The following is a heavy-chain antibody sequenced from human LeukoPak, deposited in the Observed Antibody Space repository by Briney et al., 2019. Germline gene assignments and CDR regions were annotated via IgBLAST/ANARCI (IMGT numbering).Heavy chain of an antibody. CDR2: ISYDGSNK. V-gene: IGHV3-30*18. CDR3: AKDSDSSGYDY. J-gene: IGHJ4*02. D-gene: IGHD6-19*01. CDR1: GFTFSSYG. Sequence: GGSLRLSCAASGFTFSSYGMHWVRQAPGKGLEWVAVISYDGSNKYYADSVKGRFTISRGNSKNTLYLQMNSLRAEDTAVYYCAKDSDSSGYDYWGQGTLVTVSS.